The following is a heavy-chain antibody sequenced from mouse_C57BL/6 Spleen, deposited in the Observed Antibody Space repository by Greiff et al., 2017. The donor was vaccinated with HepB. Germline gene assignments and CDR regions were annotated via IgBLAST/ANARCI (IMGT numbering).Heavy chain of an antibody. J-gene: IGHJ4*01. CDR1: GFTFSSYG. V-gene: IGHV5-6*01. Sequence: EVQLQQSGGDLVKPGGSLKLSCAASGFTFSSYGMSWVRQTPDKRLEWVATISSGGSYTYYPDSVKGRFTISRDNAKNTLYLQMSSLKSEDTAMYYCAKRITYAMDYWGQGTSVTVSS. CDR3: AKRITYAMDY. CDR2: ISSGGSYT. D-gene: IGHD2-4*01.